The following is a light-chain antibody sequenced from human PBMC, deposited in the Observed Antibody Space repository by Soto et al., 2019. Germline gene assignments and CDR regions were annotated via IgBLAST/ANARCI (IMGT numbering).Light chain of an antibody. CDR2: EVN. Sequence: QSALTQPPSASGSPGQSVTISCTGTNSDIGGYNYVSWYQQHPGKAPKLMIYEVNKRPSGVPDRFSGSKSGNTASLTVSGLQAEDEADYYCSSYAGSNNVLFGGVTKLTVL. CDR3: SSYAGSNNVL. CDR1: NSDIGGYNY. J-gene: IGLJ2*01. V-gene: IGLV2-8*01.